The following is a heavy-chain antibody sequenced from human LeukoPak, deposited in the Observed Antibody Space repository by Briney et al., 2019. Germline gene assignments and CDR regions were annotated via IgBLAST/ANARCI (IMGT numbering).Heavy chain of an antibody. CDR2: ISNDGNSK. V-gene: IGHV3-30*18. J-gene: IGHJ5*02. Sequence: PGGSLRLSCAASGFTLSVNNVHWVRQAPGKGLEWVALISNDGNSKDYADSVKGRFTLSGDNSKTTVYLQMNSLRAEDTAVYYCAKFIFYSGSEGYGDRWGQGTLVTVSS. CDR3: AKFIFYSGSEGYGDR. CDR1: GFTLSVNN. D-gene: IGHD3-22*01.